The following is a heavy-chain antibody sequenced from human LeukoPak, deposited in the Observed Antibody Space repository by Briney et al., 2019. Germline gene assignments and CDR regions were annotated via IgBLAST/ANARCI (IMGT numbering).Heavy chain of an antibody. V-gene: IGHV4-59*01. D-gene: IGHD2-2*01. CDR1: GGSFSGYY. Sequence: PSETLSLTCAVYGGSFSGYYWSWIRQPPGKGLEWIGYIYYSGSTNYNPSLKSRVTISVDTSKNQFSLKLSSVTAADTAVYYCARVHGSPGYCSSTSCPTPTWHYYGMDVWGQGTTVTVSS. CDR2: IYYSGST. J-gene: IGHJ6*02. CDR3: ARVHGSPGYCSSTSCPTPTWHYYGMDV.